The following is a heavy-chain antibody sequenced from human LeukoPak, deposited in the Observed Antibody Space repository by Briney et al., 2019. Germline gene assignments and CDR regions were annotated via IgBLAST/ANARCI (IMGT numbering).Heavy chain of an antibody. V-gene: IGHV3-48*02. J-gene: IGHJ3*02. D-gene: IGHD3-10*01. CDR1: GFTFSSYS. CDR2: ISSSSSTI. Sequence: GGSLRLSCAASGFTFSSYSMNWVRQAPGKGLEWVSYISSSSSTIYYADSVKGRFTISRDNAKNSLYLQMNSLRDKDTAVYYCARERFGAFDIWGQGTMVTVSS. CDR3: ARERFGAFDI.